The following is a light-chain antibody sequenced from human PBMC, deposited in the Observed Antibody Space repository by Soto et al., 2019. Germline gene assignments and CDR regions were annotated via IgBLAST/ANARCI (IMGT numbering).Light chain of an antibody. Sequence: DIQMTQSPSSLSASVGDRVTISCRMSQGISSYLAWYQQKPGKAPELLIYAASTLKSGVPSRFNGSGSGTKFTLTISSLQPDDFATYYCQEYNSYSGTFGQGTKGDIK. CDR2: AAS. CDR3: QEYNSYSGT. J-gene: IGKJ1*01. CDR1: QGISSY. V-gene: IGKV1-16*01.